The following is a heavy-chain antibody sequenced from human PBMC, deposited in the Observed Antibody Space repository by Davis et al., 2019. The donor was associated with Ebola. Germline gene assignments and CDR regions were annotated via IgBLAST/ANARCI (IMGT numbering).Heavy chain of an antibody. V-gene: IGHV4-34*01. Sequence: PSETLSLTCAVYGGSFSGYYWSWIRQPPGKGLEWIGEINHSGSTNYNPSLKSRVTISVDTSKNQFSLKLSSVTAADTAVYYCARGPWIQLWFRGVFDYWGQGTLVTVSS. CDR1: GGSFSGYY. J-gene: IGHJ4*02. CDR3: ARGPWIQLWFRGVFDY. CDR2: INHSGST. D-gene: IGHD5-18*01.